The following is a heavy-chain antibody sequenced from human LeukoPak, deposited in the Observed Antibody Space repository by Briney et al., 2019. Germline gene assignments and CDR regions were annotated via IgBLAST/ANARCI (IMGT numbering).Heavy chain of an antibody. V-gene: IGHV1-46*01. D-gene: IGHD5-24*01. CDR2: INPSGGST. J-gene: IGHJ4*02. CDR1: GYTFTSYY. Sequence: ASVKVSCKASGYTFTSYYMHWVRQAPRQGLEWMGIINPSGGSTSYAQKSQGRVTMTRDTSTSTVYMELSSLRSEDTAVYYCARDRRRWLQYFDYWGQGTLVTVSS. CDR3: ARDRRRWLQYFDY.